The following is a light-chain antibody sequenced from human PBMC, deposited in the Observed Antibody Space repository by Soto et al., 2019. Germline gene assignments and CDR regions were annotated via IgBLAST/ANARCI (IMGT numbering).Light chain of an antibody. Sequence: DIQMTQSPSSLSASVGDRVTITCRASQSISSYLNWYQQKPGKAPKLLIYDASSLQSGVPSRFSGSGSGTDVTLTISSLQPEDFATYYCQQSYSTPPDTFGGGTKVEIK. V-gene: IGKV1-39*01. CDR1: QSISSY. CDR3: QQSYSTPPDT. J-gene: IGKJ4*01. CDR2: DAS.